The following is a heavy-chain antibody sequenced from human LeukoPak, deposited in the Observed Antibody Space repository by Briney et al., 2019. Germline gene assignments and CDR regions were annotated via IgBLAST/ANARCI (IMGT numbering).Heavy chain of an antibody. J-gene: IGHJ1*01. CDR2: ISSRSSYT. V-gene: IGHV3-11*05. CDR3: ARAIGYCSSTSCYSEYFQH. D-gene: IGHD2-2*01. CDR1: GFTFSDYY. Sequence: PGGSLRLSCAASGFTFSDYYMSWIRQAPGKGLEWVSYISSRSSYTNYADSVKGRFTISRDNAKNSLYLQMNSLRAEDTAVYYCARAIGYCSSTSCYSEYFQHWGQGTLVTVSS.